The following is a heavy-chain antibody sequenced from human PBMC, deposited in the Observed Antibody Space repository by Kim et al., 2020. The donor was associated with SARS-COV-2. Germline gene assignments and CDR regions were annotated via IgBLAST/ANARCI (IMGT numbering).Heavy chain of an antibody. CDR1: GFTFGDYA. V-gene: IGHV3-9*01. Sequence: GGSLRLSCAASGFTFGDYAMHWVRQAPGKGLEWVSGISWNSGSIGYADSVKGRFTISRDNAKNSLYLQMNSLRAEDTALYYCAKEGIAAAGIYYYYYMDVWGKGTTVTVSS. CDR3: AKEGIAAAGIYYYYYMDV. CDR2: ISWNSGSI. J-gene: IGHJ6*03. D-gene: IGHD6-13*01.